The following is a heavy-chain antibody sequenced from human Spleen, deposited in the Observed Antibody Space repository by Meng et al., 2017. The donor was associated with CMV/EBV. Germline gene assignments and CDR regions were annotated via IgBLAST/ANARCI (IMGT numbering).Heavy chain of an antibody. CDR1: GGRFTRYT. J-gene: IGHJ5*01. D-gene: IGHD1-7*01. Sequence: SVKVSCKASGGRFTRYTLSWVRQAPGQGLEWMGGIIPVFGTANYAQKFQGRLTISTDESKTTAYMELTSLRSEDTAVYYCAREGITGTSNWFDSWGQGTLVTVSS. V-gene: IGHV1-69*05. CDR3: AREGITGTSNWFDS. CDR2: IIPVFGTA.